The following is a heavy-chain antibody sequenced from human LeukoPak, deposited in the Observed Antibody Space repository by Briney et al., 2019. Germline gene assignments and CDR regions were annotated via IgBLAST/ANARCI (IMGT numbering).Heavy chain of an antibody. CDR3: ARGRYPHTSSWYGDAFDI. Sequence: ASVKLSCKASGYTLTSYGISWVRQTPGQGREWMGGITGYNDNTNYAQNLQGRVTMTTDASTSTAYVELRSLRSDDTAVYYCARGRYPHTSSWYGDAFDIWGQGTMVTVSS. V-gene: IGHV1-18*01. D-gene: IGHD6-13*01. J-gene: IGHJ3*02. CDR2: ITGYNDNT. CDR1: GYTLTSYG.